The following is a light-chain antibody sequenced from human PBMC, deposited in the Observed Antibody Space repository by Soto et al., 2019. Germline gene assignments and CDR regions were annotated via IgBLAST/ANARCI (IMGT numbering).Light chain of an antibody. CDR1: NSDVGGYNY. CDR3: SSYTSSSTL. V-gene: IGLV2-14*01. J-gene: IGLJ2*01. Sequence: QSALTQPASVSGSPGQSITISCTGTNSDVGGYNYVSWYQQHPGKAPKLMIYEVSNRPSGVSNRFSGSKSGNTASLTISGLQAEDEADYYCSSYTSSSTLFGGGTKVTVL. CDR2: EVS.